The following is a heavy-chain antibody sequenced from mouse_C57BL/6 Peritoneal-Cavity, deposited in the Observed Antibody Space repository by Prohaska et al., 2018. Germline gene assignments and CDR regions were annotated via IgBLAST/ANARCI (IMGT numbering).Heavy chain of an antibody. D-gene: IGHD2-1*01. Sequence: QVQLQQPGAELVRPGSSVKLSCKASGYTFTSYWMDWVKQRLGQGLEWIGNIYPSYSETHYNQKCKDKATLTVDKSCSTAYMQLSSLTSEDSAVYYCACNYDDIDYGDQGTSVTVSS. CDR1: GYTFTSYW. CDR3: ACNYDDIDY. V-gene: IGHV1-61*01. J-gene: IGHJ4*01. CDR2: IYPSYSET.